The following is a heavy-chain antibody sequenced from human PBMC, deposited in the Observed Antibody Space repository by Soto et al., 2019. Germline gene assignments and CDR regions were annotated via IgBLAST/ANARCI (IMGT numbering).Heavy chain of an antibody. CDR2: ILQTGHT. CDR3: ARSPRRVGGKWYLDY. CDR1: GDSFSGPNW. J-gene: IGHJ4*02. Sequence: QVQLQESGPGLVKPSGTLTLTCGVSGDSFSGPNWWTWVRQPPGKGLEWIGDILQTGHTDYSPSLSSRLTISIDTSKREFSLNLTSVTATDTAVYYCARSPRRVGGKWYLDYWGQGALVTVSS. V-gene: IGHV4-4*02. D-gene: IGHD2-15*01.